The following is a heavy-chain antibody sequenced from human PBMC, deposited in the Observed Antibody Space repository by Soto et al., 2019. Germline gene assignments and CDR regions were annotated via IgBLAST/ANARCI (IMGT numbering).Heavy chain of an antibody. CDR3: AREFIAARPGFDY. Sequence: ASVKVSCKASGYTFTGYYMHWVRQAPGQGLEWMGWINPNSGGTNYAQKFQGWVTMTRDTSISTAYMELSRLRSDDTAVYYCAREFIAARPGFDYWGQGTLVNVSS. CDR1: GYTFTGYY. CDR2: INPNSGGT. D-gene: IGHD6-6*01. V-gene: IGHV1-2*04. J-gene: IGHJ4*02.